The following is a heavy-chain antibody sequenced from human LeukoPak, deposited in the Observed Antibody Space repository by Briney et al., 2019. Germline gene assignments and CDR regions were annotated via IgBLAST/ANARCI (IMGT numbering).Heavy chain of an antibody. CDR3: SEGYFEPFAH. D-gene: IGHD2/OR15-2a*01. CDR2: LSYTGKT. J-gene: IGHJ4*02. CDR1: GASLSSSH. Sequence: PSETLSLTCVVSGASLSSSHWNCIRHLPGKRLEWIGCLSYTGKTDYNPSLTSRVAISLGTSKNQVSLKLRSVTAADTAGYYCSEGYFEPFAHWGQGILVTVSS. V-gene: IGHV4-59*01.